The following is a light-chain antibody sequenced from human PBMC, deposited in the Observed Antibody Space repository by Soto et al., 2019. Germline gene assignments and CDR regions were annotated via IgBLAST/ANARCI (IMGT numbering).Light chain of an antibody. V-gene: IGKV3-11*01. CDR2: AAS. Sequence: EIVLTQSPATLSLSPGERATLSCRASQNINRYLAWYHQKPGQPPRLLIYAASTRATGIPARFSGSGSGTDFTLTISSLEPEDFAVYYCQQRSNWPITFGQGTRLEIK. J-gene: IGKJ5*01. CDR1: QNINRY. CDR3: QQRSNWPIT.